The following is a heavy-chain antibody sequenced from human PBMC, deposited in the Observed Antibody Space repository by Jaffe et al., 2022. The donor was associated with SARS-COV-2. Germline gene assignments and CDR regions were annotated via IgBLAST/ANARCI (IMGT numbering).Heavy chain of an antibody. CDR2: IKQDESET. Sequence: EVQLVESGGRLVQPGGSLRLSCIASGFTFSTYWMSWVRQAPGKGLEWVASIKQDESETYYVDSVKGRFTISRDNAKNSLYLQMNSLRADDTAVYYCARVGGSGWSRELNWFAPWGQGTLVTVSS. D-gene: IGHD6-19*01. J-gene: IGHJ5*02. V-gene: IGHV3-7*01. CDR1: GFTFSTYW. CDR3: ARVGGSGWSRELNWFAP.